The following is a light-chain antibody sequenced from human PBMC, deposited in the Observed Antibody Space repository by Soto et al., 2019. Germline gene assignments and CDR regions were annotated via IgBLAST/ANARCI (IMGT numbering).Light chain of an antibody. CDR1: SSDVGGYNF. CDR2: EVS. Sequence: QSALTQPPSASGSPGQSVTISCTGTSSDVGGYNFVSWYRQHPGKAPKLMIFEVSQRPSGVPERFSGSKSGNTASLTVSGLQAEDEADYYCISYATGSAYVFGPGTQLTVL. J-gene: IGLJ1*01. CDR3: ISYATGSAYV. V-gene: IGLV2-8*01.